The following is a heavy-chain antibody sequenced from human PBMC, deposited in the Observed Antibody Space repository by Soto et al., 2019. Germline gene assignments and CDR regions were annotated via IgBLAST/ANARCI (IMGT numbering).Heavy chain of an antibody. J-gene: IGHJ6*02. V-gene: IGHV3-21*01. Sequence: GSLRLSCVGSGFTFSTYSINWVRQAPGKGLEWVSSISSRSDIYYADPVKGRFTISRDNAKNSVSLQMNSLRAEDTAVYYCAREYTAWPLAYGLDVWGQGTTVTVS. D-gene: IGHD2-2*02. CDR2: ISSRSDI. CDR1: GFTFSTYS. CDR3: AREYTAWPLAYGLDV.